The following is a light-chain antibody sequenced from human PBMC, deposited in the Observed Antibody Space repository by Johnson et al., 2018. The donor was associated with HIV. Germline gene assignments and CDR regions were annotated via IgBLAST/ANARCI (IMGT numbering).Light chain of an antibody. V-gene: IGLV1-44*01. CDR1: SSNIGSNT. CDR2: RNN. CDR3: ATWDDSLNGHYV. J-gene: IGLJ1*01. Sequence: QSVLTQSPSASGTPGQRVTISCSGSSSNIGSNTVNWYQQLPGTAPKLLIYRNNQRPSGVPDRFSGSKSDTSASLAIRGLQAEDEADYYCATWDDSLNGHYVFGTGTKVTVL.